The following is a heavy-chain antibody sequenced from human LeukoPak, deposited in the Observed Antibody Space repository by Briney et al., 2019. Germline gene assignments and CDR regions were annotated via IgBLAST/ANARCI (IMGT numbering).Heavy chain of an antibody. J-gene: IGHJ4*02. Sequence: PGGSLRLSCAASGFTFSDYYMSWIRQAPGKGLEWVSYISSSGSTIYYADSVKGRFTISSDNAKNSLYLQMNSLRAEEPAVYYCARAGGGSYYYDSSGYYGFDYWGQGTLVTVSS. CDR1: GFTFSDYY. CDR3: ARAGGGSYYYDSSGYYGFDY. V-gene: IGHV3-11*01. CDR2: ISSSGSTI. D-gene: IGHD3-22*01.